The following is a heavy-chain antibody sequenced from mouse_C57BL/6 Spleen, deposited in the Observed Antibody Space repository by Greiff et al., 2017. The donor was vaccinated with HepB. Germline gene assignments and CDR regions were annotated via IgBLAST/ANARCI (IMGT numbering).Heavy chain of an antibody. CDR3: ARDMGSSWFAY. Sequence: VQLQESGPGMVKPSQSLSLTCTVTGYSITSGYDWHWIRHFPGNKLEWMGYISYSGSTNYNPSLKSRISITHDTSKNHFFLKLNSVTTEDTATYYCARDMGSSWFAYWGQGTLVTVSA. CDR2: ISYSGST. CDR1: GYSITSGYD. J-gene: IGHJ3*01. V-gene: IGHV3-1*01. D-gene: IGHD1-1*02.